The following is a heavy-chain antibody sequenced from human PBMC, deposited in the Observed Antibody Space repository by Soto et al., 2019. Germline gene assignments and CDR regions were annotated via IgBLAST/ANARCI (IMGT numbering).Heavy chain of an antibody. CDR2: MNPNSGNT. CDR3: ARGPRYYDFWSGYSDY. D-gene: IGHD3-3*01. V-gene: IGHV1-8*01. J-gene: IGHJ4*02. Sequence: ASVKVSCKXSGYTFTSYDINWVRQATGQGLEWMGWMNPNSGNTGYAQKFQGRVTMTRNTSISTAYMELSSLRSEDTAVYYCARGPRYYDFWSGYSDYWGQGTLVTVS. CDR1: GYTFTSYD.